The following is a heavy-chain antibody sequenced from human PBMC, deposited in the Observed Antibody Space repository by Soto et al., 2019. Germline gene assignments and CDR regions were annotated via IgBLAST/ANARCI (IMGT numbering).Heavy chain of an antibody. CDR3: AKCLKGFPFHCGMDV. J-gene: IGHJ6*02. CDR1: GFTFSSYA. D-gene: IGHD3-10*01. CDR2: ISGSGGST. V-gene: IGHV3-23*01. Sequence: GGSLRLSCAASGFTFSSYAMSWVRQAPGKGLEWVSAISGSGGSTYYADSVKGRFTISRDNSKNTLYLQMNSLRAEDTAVYYCAKCLKGFPFHCGMDVWGQGTTVTVSS.